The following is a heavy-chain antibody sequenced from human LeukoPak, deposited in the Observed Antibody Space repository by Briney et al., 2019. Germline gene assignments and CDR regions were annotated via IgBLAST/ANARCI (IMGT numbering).Heavy chain of an antibody. J-gene: IGHJ4*02. CDR1: GGSFSGYY. CDR3: ARGRPPSGYDFSY. V-gene: IGHV4-34*01. Sequence: PSETLSLTYAVYGGSFSGYYWSWIRQPPGKGLEWIGEINHSGSTNYNPSLKSRVTISVDTSKNQFPLKLSSVTAADTAVYYCARGRPPSGYDFSYWGQGTLVTVSS. D-gene: IGHD5-12*01. CDR2: INHSGST.